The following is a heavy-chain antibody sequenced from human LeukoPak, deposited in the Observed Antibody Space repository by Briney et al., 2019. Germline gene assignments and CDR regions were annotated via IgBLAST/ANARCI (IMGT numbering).Heavy chain of an antibody. V-gene: IGHV3-48*02. CDR2: ISSTSINI. J-gene: IGHJ4*02. Sequence: PGGSLRLSCAASGFTFSNYSMNWVRQAPGKGLEWVSWISSTSINIYYADSVKGRFTISRDNAKNSLDLQMNSLRDEDTAVYYCARPSRSAGPAYWGQGTLVTVS. CDR3: ARPSRSAGPAY. D-gene: IGHD6-19*01. CDR1: GFTFSNYS.